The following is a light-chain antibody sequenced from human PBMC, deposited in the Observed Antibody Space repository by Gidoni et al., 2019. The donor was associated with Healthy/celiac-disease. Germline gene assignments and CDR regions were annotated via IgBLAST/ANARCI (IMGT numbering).Light chain of an antibody. Sequence: IVLTQSPGTLSLSPGERATLSCRASQCVSSSYLAWYQQKPGQAPRLLIYGASSRATGIPDRFSGSGSGTDFTLTISRLEPEDFAVYYCQQYGSSLLTFGGGTKVEIK. CDR2: GAS. CDR1: QCVSSSY. CDR3: QQYGSSLLT. V-gene: IGKV3-20*01. J-gene: IGKJ4*01.